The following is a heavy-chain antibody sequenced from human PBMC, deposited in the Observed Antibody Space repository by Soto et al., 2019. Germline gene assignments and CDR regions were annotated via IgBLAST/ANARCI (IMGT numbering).Heavy chain of an antibody. J-gene: IGHJ6*02. CDR3: ARAPRGAAPYYYYGMDV. CDR2: ISAYNGNT. Sequence: ASEKVSCKAPGYPFTSYGISWVRQAPGQGLEWMGWISAYNGNTNYAQKLQGRVTMTTDTSTSTAYMELRSLRSDDTAMYYCARAPRGAAPYYYYGMDVWGQGTTVTVSS. V-gene: IGHV1-18*01. D-gene: IGHD6-6*01. CDR1: GYPFTSYG.